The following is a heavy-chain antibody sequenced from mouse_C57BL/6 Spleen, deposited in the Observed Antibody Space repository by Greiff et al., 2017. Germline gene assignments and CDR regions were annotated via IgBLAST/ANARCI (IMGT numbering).Heavy chain of an antibody. CDR2: IDPSDSET. V-gene: IGHV1-52*01. D-gene: IGHD3-2*02. J-gene: IGHJ4*01. Sequence: QVQLQQPGAELVRPGSSVKLSCKASGYTFTSYWMHWVKQRPIQGLEWIGNIDPSDSETHYNQKFKDKATLTVDKSSSTAYMQLSSLTSEDSAVYYFARQTQCYAMDYWGQGTSVTVSS. CDR3: ARQTQCYAMDY. CDR1: GYTFTSYW.